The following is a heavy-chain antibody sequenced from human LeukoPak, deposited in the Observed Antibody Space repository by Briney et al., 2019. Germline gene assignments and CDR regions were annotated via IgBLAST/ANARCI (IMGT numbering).Heavy chain of an antibody. CDR2: ISWNSGSI. CDR1: GFTFDDYA. J-gene: IGHJ4*02. D-gene: IGHD5-18*01. V-gene: IGHV3-9*01. Sequence: GRSLRLSCAASGFTFDDYAMHWVRQAPGKGLEWVSGISWNSGSIGYADSVKGRFTISRDNAKNSLYLQMNSLRAEDTALYYCAKDAYSYGPRGLFDYWGQRTLVTVSS. CDR3: AKDAYSYGPRGLFDY.